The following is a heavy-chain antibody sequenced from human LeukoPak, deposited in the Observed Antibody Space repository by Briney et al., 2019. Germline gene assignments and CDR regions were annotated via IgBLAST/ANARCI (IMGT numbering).Heavy chain of an antibody. CDR3: ARVMWELLWDALTI. CDR1: GDTFTGYY. D-gene: IGHD1-26*01. CDR2: INPNSGGT. V-gene: IGHV1-2*02. Sequence: GASVKVCCKASGDTFTGYYMHWVRQAPGQGLEWMGWINPNSGGTNYAQKFQGRVTMTRDTSISTAYMELNRLRSDDTAVYYCARVMWELLWDALTIWGQETMVTVSS. J-gene: IGHJ3*02.